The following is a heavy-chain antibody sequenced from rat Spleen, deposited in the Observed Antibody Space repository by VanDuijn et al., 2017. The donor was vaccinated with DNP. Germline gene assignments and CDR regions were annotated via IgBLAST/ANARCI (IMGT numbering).Heavy chain of an antibody. CDR1: GFTFSYYG. CDR3: TTDFERGY. D-gene: IGHD1-11*01. J-gene: IGHJ2*01. Sequence: EVQLVESGGGLVQPGRSLKLSCAASGFTFSYYGMAWFRQAPKTGLEWVASISASGGSTSYRDSVKGRFTISRDNAKSILYLQMDSLRSEDTATFYCTTDFERGYWGQGVMVTVSS. CDR2: ISASGGST. V-gene: IGHV5-19*01.